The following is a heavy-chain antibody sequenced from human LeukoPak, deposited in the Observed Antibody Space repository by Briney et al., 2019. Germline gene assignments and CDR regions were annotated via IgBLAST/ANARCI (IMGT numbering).Heavy chain of an antibody. CDR1: GGTFAGSY. D-gene: IGHD2-15*01. J-gene: IGHJ3*02. CDR3: ARGRCSGVSCSEGAFDI. CDR2: INPNSGGT. V-gene: IGHV1-2*04. Sequence: ASVKVSCKASGGTFAGSYMHWVRQAPGQGLEWMGWINPNSGGTNYAQKFQGWVTMNRDTSISTAYMELSRLRSDDTAVYYCARGRCSGVSCSEGAFDIWGQGTMVTVSS.